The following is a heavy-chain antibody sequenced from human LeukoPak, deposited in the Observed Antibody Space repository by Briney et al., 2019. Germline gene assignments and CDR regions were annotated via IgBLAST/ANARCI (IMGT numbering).Heavy chain of an antibody. D-gene: IGHD4-17*01. CDR2: ISGSGGST. J-gene: IGHJ5*02. Sequence: PGGSLRLSCAASGFTFSSYAMSWVRQAPGKGLEWVSAISGSGGSTYYADSVKGRFTISRDNSKNSLYLQMNSLRTEDTALYYCAKGNGDYVNWFDPWGQGTLVTVSS. V-gene: IGHV3-23*01. CDR1: GFTFSSYA. CDR3: AKGNGDYVNWFDP.